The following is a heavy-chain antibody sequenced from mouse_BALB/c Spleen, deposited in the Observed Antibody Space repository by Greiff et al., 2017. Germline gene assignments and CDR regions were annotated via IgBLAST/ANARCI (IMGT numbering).Heavy chain of an antibody. D-gene: IGHD1-1*01. Sequence: VQLQQSGPELVKPGASVKMSCKASGYTFTSYVMHWVKQKPGQGLEWIGYINPYNDGTKYNEKFKGKATLTSDKSSSTAYMELSSLTSEDSAVYYCARSTTVVATRESGFAYWGQGTLVTVSA. CDR3: ARSTTVVATRESGFAY. CDR1: GYTFTSYV. J-gene: IGHJ3*01. CDR2: INPYNDGT. V-gene: IGHV1-14*01.